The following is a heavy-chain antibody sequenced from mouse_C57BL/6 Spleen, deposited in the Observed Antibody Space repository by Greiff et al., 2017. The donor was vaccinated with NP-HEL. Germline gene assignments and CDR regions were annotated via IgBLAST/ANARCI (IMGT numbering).Heavy chain of an antibody. D-gene: IGHD1-1*01. Sequence: VQLQQSGPELVKPGASVKLSCKASGYTFTSYDINWVKQRPGQGLEWIGWIYPRDGSTKYNEKFKGKATLTVDTSSSTAYMELHSLTSEDSAVYFGARGITTVVAPFDYWGQGTTLTVSS. CDR3: ARGITTVVAPFDY. CDR2: IYPRDGST. V-gene: IGHV1-85*01. CDR1: GYTFTSYD. J-gene: IGHJ2*01.